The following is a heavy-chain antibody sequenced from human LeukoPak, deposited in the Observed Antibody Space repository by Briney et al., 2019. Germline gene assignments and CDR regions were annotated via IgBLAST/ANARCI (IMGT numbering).Heavy chain of an antibody. CDR3: VTTVPGTIDC. V-gene: IGHV4-39*07. CDR2: ISYSGST. CDR1: GASISSNTYS. Sequence: SETLSLTCTVSGASISSNTYSWGWIRQSPGKGLECIGIISYSGSTYYDPSLKSRVTMSVDTSNNQFSLRLRSVTAADTAVYYCVTTVPGTIDCWGQGTLVTVSS. J-gene: IGHJ4*02. D-gene: IGHD6-19*01.